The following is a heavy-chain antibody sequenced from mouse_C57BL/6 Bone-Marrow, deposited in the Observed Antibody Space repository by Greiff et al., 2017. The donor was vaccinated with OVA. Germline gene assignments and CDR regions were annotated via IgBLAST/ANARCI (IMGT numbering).Heavy chain of an antibody. CDR2: ISSGGCYT. CDR3: AGPLYYRVYFDY. V-gene: IGHV5-6*01. CDR1: GFTFSSYG. D-gene: IGHD2-1*01. J-gene: IGHJ2*01. Sequence: EVMLVESGGDLVKPGGSLKLSCAASGFTFSSYGMSWVRQTPDKRLEWVAIISSGGCYTYYPDSVKGRFTISRDNAKNTLYLQLSSLRSEDTAMTYYAGPLYYRVYFDYWGQGTTLTVSS.